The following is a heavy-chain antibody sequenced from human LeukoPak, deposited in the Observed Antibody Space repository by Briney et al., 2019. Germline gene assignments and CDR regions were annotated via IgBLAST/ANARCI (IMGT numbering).Heavy chain of an antibody. CDR1: GFTFRSYE. J-gene: IGHJ4*02. D-gene: IGHD4-17*01. Sequence: GGSLRLSCAASGFTFRSYEMNWVRQAPGKGLVWVSYISSSGSTIYYADSVKGRFTISGDNAKNSLYLQMNSLRAEDTAVYYCAREYDYGDCFDYWGQGTLVTVSS. V-gene: IGHV3-48*03. CDR3: AREYDYGDCFDY. CDR2: ISSSGSTI.